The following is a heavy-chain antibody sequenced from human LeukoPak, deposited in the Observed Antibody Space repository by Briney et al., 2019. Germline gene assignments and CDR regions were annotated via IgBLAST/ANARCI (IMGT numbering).Heavy chain of an antibody. CDR2: ISGSGGST. CDR1: GFTFSSYA. V-gene: IGHV3-23*01. Sequence: GGSLRLSCAASGFTFSSYAMSWVRQAPGKGLEWVSAISGSGGSTYYADSVKGRFTISRDNSKNTLYLQMNSLRAEDTAVYYCAKDLVVSGIAAPMTGDAFDLWGQGTMVTVSS. D-gene: IGHD6-13*01. CDR3: AKDLVVSGIAAPMTGDAFDL. J-gene: IGHJ3*01.